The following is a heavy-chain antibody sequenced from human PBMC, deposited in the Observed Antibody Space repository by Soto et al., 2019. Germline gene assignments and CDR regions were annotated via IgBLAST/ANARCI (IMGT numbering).Heavy chain of an antibody. CDR2: IIPIFGTA. CDR3: ARDQDSSGYPYNWFDP. D-gene: IGHD3-22*01. CDR1: GGTFSSYA. J-gene: IGHJ5*02. V-gene: IGHV1-69*06. Sequence: QVQRVQSGAEVKKPGSSVKVSCKASGGTFSSYAISWVRQAPGQGLEWMGGIIPIFGTANYAQKFQGRVTITADKSTSTAYMELSSLRSEDTAVYYCARDQDSSGYPYNWFDPWGQGTLVTVSS.